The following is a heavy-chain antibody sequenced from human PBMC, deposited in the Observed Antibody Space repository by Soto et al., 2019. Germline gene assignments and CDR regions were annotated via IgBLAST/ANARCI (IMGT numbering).Heavy chain of an antibody. CDR2: IRSKAYGGTT. D-gene: IGHD3-22*01. J-gene: IGHJ6*02. Sequence: PGGSLRLSCTASGLTFGDYAMSWVRQAPGKGLEWVGFIRSKAYGGTTEYAASVKGRFTISRDDSKSIAYLQMNSLKTEDTAVYYCTRDYYDTRGYYGMDVWGQGTTVTVSS. CDR1: GLTFGDYA. CDR3: TRDYYDTRGYYGMDV. V-gene: IGHV3-49*04.